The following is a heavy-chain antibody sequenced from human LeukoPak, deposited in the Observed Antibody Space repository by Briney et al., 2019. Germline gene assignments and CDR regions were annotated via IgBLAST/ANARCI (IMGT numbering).Heavy chain of an antibody. CDR3: ARGPPGRWLQFPYFDY. CDR2: INHSGST. Sequence: PSETLSLTCAVYGGSFSGYYWSWIRQPPGKGLEWIGEINHSGSTNYNPSLKSRVTISVDTSKNQFSLKLSSVTAADTAVYYCARGPPGRWLQFPYFDYWGQGTLVTVSS. J-gene: IGHJ4*02. V-gene: IGHV4-34*01. D-gene: IGHD5-24*01. CDR1: GGSFSGYY.